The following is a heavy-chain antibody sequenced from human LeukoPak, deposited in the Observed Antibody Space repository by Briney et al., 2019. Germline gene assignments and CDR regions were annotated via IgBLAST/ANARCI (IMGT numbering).Heavy chain of an antibody. CDR3: AKDRRYGSGWPRDDY. Sequence: GRSLRLSCAASGFTFSSYGMHWVRQAPGKGLEWVSAISGSGGSTYYADSVKGRFTISRDNSKNTLYLQMNSLRAEDTAVYYCAKDRRYGSGWPRDDYWGQGTLVTVSS. J-gene: IGHJ4*02. V-gene: IGHV3-23*01. D-gene: IGHD6-19*01. CDR1: GFTFSSYG. CDR2: ISGSGGST.